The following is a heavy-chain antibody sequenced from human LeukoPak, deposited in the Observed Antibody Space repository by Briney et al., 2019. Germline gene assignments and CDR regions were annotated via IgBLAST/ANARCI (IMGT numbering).Heavy chain of an antibody. J-gene: IGHJ4*02. CDR3: ARGYCTRSSCSYYLDY. D-gene: IGHD2-15*01. V-gene: IGHV1-2*02. Sequence: GASVKVSCKASGYTFSGYHAHWVRQVPGQGLEWMGWINSNSGGTNYAQRFQARVTMTRDTSISTAYMEMSRLRSDDTAVYYCARGYCTRSSCSYYLDYWGQGTLVTVSS. CDR1: GYTFSGYH. CDR2: INSNSGGT.